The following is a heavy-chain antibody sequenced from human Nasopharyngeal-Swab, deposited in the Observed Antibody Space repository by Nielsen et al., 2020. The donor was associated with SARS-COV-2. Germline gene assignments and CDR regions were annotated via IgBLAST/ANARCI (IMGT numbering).Heavy chain of an antibody. CDR1: GYTFTTYA. J-gene: IGHJ4*02. V-gene: IGHV1-3*01. CDR2: INAGNGNT. D-gene: IGHD2-21*02. Sequence: ASVKVSCKASGYTFTTYAMHWERQAPGQRLEWMGWINAGNGNTKYSQKFQGRVTISRDTSASTAYMELSSLRSEDTAVYYCASSSLPYLLCGRDCYSDYWGQGTLVTVSS. CDR3: ASSSLPYLLCGRDCYSDY.